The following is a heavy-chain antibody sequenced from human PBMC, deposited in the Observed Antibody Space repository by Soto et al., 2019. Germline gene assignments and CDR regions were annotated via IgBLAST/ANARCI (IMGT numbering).Heavy chain of an antibody. CDR1: GGSISSSSYY. CDR3: ARSMTTVVTLDY. J-gene: IGHJ4*02. Sequence: QLQLQESGPGLVKPSETLSLTCTVSGGSISSSSYYWGWIRQPPGKGLEWIGSKYYSGSTYYHPSLQSRVTISLDTSKNQFSLKLSSVTAADTAVYYCARSMTTVVTLDYWGQGTLVTVSS. V-gene: IGHV4-39*01. CDR2: KYYSGST. D-gene: IGHD4-17*01.